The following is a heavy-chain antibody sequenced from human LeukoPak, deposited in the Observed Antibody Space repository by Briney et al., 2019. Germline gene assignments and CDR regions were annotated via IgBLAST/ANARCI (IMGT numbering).Heavy chain of an antibody. Sequence: QPGGSLRLSCAASGFTFSSYAMLWVRQAPGKGLEWVAVISYDGSNKYYADSVKGRFTISRDNSKNTLYLQMNSLRAEDTAVYYCARDKASGSDFDYWGQGTLVTVSS. V-gene: IGHV3-30-3*01. CDR3: ARDKASGSDFDY. J-gene: IGHJ4*02. D-gene: IGHD1-26*01. CDR1: GFTFSSYA. CDR2: ISYDGSNK.